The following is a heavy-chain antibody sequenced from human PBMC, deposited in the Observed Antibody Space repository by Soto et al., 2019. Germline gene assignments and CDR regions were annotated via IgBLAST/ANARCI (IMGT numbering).Heavy chain of an antibody. D-gene: IGHD3-22*01. V-gene: IGHV3-23*01. CDR2: ISGSPSST. J-gene: IGHJ2*01. CDR3: AKLAYYYDSSSWYFDL. CDR1: GFTFSTYA. Sequence: HPGGSLRLSCAASGFTFSTYAMSWVRQAPGKGLEWVSAISGSPSSTYYADSVKGRFTISRDNSKKTLFLQMNSLRAEDTAIYYCAKLAYYYDSSSWYFDLWGRGTLVTVSS.